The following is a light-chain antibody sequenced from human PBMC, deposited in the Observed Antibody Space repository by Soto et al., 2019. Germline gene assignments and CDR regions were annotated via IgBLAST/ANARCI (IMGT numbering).Light chain of an antibody. Sequence: QSALTQPASVSGSPGQSITISCTGTSSDVGGYNYVSWYQQHPGKAPKLMIYEVSNRPSGVSNRFSGSKSGNTASLTISGLQAEDEADYYCSSYTSSSRSYVFGTGTKVTVL. J-gene: IGLJ1*01. CDR1: SSDVGGYNY. CDR2: EVS. CDR3: SSYTSSSRSYV. V-gene: IGLV2-14*01.